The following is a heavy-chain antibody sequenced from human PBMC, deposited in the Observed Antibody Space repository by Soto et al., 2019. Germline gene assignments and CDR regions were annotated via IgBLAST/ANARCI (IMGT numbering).Heavy chain of an antibody. D-gene: IGHD3-10*01. V-gene: IGHV3-15*07. Sequence: SVSNAWMNWVRQAPGKGLEWVGSIKSKTDGGTTDYAAPVKGRFTISRDDSKNTLYLQMNSLKTEDTAVYYCTTDSMVRGNFDYWGQGTLVTVSS. CDR2: IKSKTDGGTT. CDR3: TTDSMVRGNFDY. J-gene: IGHJ4*02. CDR1: SVSNAW.